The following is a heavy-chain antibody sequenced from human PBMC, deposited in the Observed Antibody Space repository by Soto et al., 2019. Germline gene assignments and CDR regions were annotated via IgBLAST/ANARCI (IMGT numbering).Heavy chain of an antibody. CDR1: VYTFTSYD. J-gene: IGHJ4*02. V-gene: IGHV1-8*01. CDR3: ARTLYGDNVDY. CDR2: MNPNSGNT. Sequence: QVQLVQSGAEVKKPGASVKVSFKASVYTFTSYDINWGRQAPGQGLAWMGWMNPNSGNTGYAQKFQGRVTMTRNTSISTAYMELSSLRSEDTAVYYCARTLYGDNVDYWGQGTLVTVSS. D-gene: IGHD4-17*01.